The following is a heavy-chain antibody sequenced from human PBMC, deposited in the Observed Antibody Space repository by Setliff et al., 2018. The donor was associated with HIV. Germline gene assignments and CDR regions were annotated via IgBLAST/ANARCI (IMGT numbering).Heavy chain of an antibody. V-gene: IGHV3-23*01. CDR2: ISNTGRNT. D-gene: IGHD6-19*01. CDR3: TTATRGWHDSDAFDI. CDR1: GFTFSNYA. Sequence: GSLRLSCAASGFTFSNYAMGWVRQVPGKGLEWVASISNTGRNTYYGDSVKGRFIISRDNSKNTAYLQMSSLRDEDTAIYYCTTATRGWHDSDAFDIWGQGTMVTVSS. J-gene: IGHJ3*02.